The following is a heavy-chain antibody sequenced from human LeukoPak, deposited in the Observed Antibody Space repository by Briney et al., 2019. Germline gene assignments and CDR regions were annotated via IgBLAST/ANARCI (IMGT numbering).Heavy chain of an antibody. Sequence: GGSLRLSCAASGFTFSSYAMSWVRQAPGKGLEWVSAISGSGGSTYYADSVKGRFTISRDNYTLYLQMNSLRAEGTAVYYCASRNGDYDYWGQGTLVTVSS. CDR1: GFTFSSYA. CDR2: ISGSGGST. CDR3: ASRNGDYDY. V-gene: IGHV3-23*01. D-gene: IGHD4-17*01. J-gene: IGHJ4*02.